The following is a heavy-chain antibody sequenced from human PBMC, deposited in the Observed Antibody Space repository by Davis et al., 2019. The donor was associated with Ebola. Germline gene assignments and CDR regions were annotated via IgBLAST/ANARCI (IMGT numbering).Heavy chain of an antibody. D-gene: IGHD3-10*01. CDR3: ARWFPGEDYFDY. CDR1: GFTSGRYA. CDR2: ITDTGGRT. J-gene: IGHJ4*02. Sequence: PGGSLRLSCAASGFTSGRYAMSWVRQAPGKGLEWVAAITDTGGRTHYADSVKGRFTTSRDNSKNSVYLQMSSLRAEDAAIYYCARWFPGEDYFDYWGQGSLVTVSS. V-gene: IGHV3-23*01.